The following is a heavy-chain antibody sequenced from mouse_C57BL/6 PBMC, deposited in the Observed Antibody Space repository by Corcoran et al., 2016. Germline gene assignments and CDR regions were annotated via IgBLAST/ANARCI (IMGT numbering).Heavy chain of an antibody. CDR3: VPYQRRGYAMDY. CDR1: GYTFPDYP. V-gene: IGHV9-1*01. Sequence: QIPLVQSGPALMQPGETVKISSNASGYTFPDYPMHWVKQAPGQGFKGMDMIYPDTGEPTYAEEFKGRFAFSLETSASTAYVQINNLKNEDTATYFCVPYQRRGYAMDYWGQGTSVTVSS. CDR2: IYPDTGEP. J-gene: IGHJ4*01.